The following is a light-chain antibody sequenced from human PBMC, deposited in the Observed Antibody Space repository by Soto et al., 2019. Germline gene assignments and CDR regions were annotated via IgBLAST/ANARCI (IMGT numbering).Light chain of an antibody. J-gene: IGKJ4*01. Sequence: DIQLTQSPSFLSASVGDRVTITCRASQGISSYLAWYQQKPGKAPKLLIYDASTLQSGVPSRFSASGSGTEFTLTISSLQPEDFATYYCQQLNSYPLTFGGGTKVEIK. CDR3: QQLNSYPLT. CDR1: QGISSY. CDR2: DAS. V-gene: IGKV1-9*01.